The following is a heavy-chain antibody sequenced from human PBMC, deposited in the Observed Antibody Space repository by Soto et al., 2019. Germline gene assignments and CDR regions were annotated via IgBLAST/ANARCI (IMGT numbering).Heavy chain of an antibody. J-gene: IGHJ3*01. V-gene: IGHV4-59*01. D-gene: IGHD4-17*01. CDR2: IFYSGST. Sequence: QVQLQESGPGLVKPSETLSLTCTVSGDSISSYYWSWIRQPPGKGLEWIGYIFYSGSTNYNPSLMRRVTISVDTSMHQFPLQLSSVTAADTAVYYYARRYGSALDLWGHGTMVTVSS. CDR1: GDSISSYY. CDR3: ARRYGSALDL.